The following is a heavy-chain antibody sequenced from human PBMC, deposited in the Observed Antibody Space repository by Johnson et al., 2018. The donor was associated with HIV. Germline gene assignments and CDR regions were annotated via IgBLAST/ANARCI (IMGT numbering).Heavy chain of an antibody. CDR3: ARDAQPLSTFDI. CDR2: ISYAGSNT. Sequence: QVQLVESGGGVVQPGRSLRLSCAASGFTFSTSGMHWVRQAPGQGMEWVAVISYAGSNTYYADSVKGRFTVTRDNFKNTPYLQMGGSRAEDTAVYYCARDAQPLSTFDIWGQGTMVTVSS. V-gene: IGHV3-30*03. CDR1: GFTFSTSG. J-gene: IGHJ3*02. D-gene: IGHD1-1*01.